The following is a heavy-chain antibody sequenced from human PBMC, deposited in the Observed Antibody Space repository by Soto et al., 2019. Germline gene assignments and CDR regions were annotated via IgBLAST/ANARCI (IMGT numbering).Heavy chain of an antibody. CDR3: ARGPILPGATSWLDP. CDR2: IIPMTGTP. V-gene: IGHV1-69*01. Sequence: QVQLVQSGAEVKTPGSSVEVSCKASGGIFSSFSITWVRQVPGHGLEWMGGIIPMTGTPNYAEKFQGRLTLTADASTRTVYLVLSSLKSEDTAVYYCARGPILPGATSWLDPWGQGTVVIVSS. D-gene: IGHD2-2*01. CDR1: GGIFSSFS. J-gene: IGHJ5*02.